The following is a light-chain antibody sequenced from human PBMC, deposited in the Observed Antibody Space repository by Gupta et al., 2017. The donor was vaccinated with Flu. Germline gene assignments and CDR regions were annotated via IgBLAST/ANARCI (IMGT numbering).Light chain of an antibody. V-gene: IGLV2-8*01. J-gene: IGLJ1*01. Sequence: SGSPGQSVTISCTGTSSDVGSYNYVSWYQHHPGKAPKLIVYEVTKRPSGVTDRFSGSKSGNTASLTVSGLQAEDEADYYFSSYAGSTNFVF. CDR2: EVT. CDR3: SSYAGSTNFV. CDR1: SSDVGSYNY.